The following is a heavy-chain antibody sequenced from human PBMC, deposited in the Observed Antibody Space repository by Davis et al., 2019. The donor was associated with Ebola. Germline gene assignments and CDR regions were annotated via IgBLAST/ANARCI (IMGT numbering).Heavy chain of an antibody. CDR1: GYTFIYYY. J-gene: IGHJ4*02. V-gene: IGHV1-2*02. CDR3: ARGPAANAPLDY. CDR2: INPKSGAT. Sequence: SVKVSCKAFGYTFIYYYINWVRQTPGQGLEWMGRINPKSGATNYAQRFQGKVTMTRDTSSGTAYMDLGSLKSDDTAVYYCARGPAANAPLDYWGQGTLVTVSS. D-gene: IGHD2-2*01.